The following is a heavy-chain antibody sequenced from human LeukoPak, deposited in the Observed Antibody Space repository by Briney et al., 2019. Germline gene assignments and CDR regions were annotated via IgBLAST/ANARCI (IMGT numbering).Heavy chain of an antibody. D-gene: IGHD6-19*01. J-gene: IGHJ5*02. CDR1: GGTFSSYA. V-gene: IGHV1-69*04. CDR2: IIPIVGIA. CDR3: ASLVAVAGTTSP. Sequence: ASVKVSCKASGGTFSSYAISWVRQAPGQGVEWLGRIIPIVGIANYAQKFRCRVTIPADKSTSTAYMELSSLRSEDTAAYYCASLVAVAGTTSPWGQGTLVTVSS.